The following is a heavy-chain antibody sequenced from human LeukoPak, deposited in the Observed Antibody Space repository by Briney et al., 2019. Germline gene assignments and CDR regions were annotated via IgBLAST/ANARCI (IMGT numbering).Heavy chain of an antibody. CDR2: ISSSSSYI. D-gene: IGHD3-10*01. Sequence: PGGSLRLSCAASGFTFSSYSMNWVRQAPGKGLEWVSSISSSSSYIYYADSVKGRFTISRDNAKNSLYLQMNSLRAEDTAVYYCARAETYYYGSGSYSGYMDVWGKGTTVTISS. CDR1: GFTFSSYS. CDR3: ARAETYYYGSGSYSGYMDV. J-gene: IGHJ6*03. V-gene: IGHV3-21*04.